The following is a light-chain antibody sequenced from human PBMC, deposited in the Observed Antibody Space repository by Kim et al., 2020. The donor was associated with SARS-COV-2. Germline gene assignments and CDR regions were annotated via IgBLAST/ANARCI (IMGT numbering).Light chain of an antibody. V-gene: IGLV1-40*01. J-gene: IGLJ3*02. CDR3: QAYDSSLGGSL. CDR1: SSNIGTRFD. CDR2: GNN. Sequence: QRVTISCTGSSSNIGTRFDVNWYQQVPGTAPKLLIYGNNNRPSGVPGRFSGFKSGTSASLAITGLQPEDEADYYCQAYDSSLGGSLFGGGTQLTVL.